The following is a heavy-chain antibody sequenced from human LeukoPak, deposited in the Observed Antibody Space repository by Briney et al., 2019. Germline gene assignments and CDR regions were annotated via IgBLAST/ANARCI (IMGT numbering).Heavy chain of an antibody. CDR2: ISWNSGSI. CDR3: AKDKGALGDYDSSVVFQH. Sequence: PGGSLRLSCAASGFTFDDYAMHWVRQAPGKGLEWVSGISWNSGSIGYADSVKGRFTISRDNAKNSLYLQMNSLRAEDTALYYCAKDKGALGDYDSSVVFQHWGQGTLVTVSS. CDR1: GFTFDDYA. D-gene: IGHD3-22*01. J-gene: IGHJ1*01. V-gene: IGHV3-9*01.